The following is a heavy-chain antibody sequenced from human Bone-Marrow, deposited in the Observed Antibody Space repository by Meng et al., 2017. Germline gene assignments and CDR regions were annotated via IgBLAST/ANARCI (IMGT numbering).Heavy chain of an antibody. Sequence: QGQRVQFGAAVKKPGSSVKCSCKASGYTFTGYYTHWVRQAPGQGLEWMGRINPNSGGTNYAQKFQGRVTMTRDTSISTAYMELSRLRSDDTAVYYCARAYGSGSYLRAYYFDYWGQGTLVTVSS. D-gene: IGHD3-10*01. V-gene: IGHV1-2*06. CDR2: INPNSGGT. CDR1: GYTFTGYY. J-gene: IGHJ4*02. CDR3: ARAYGSGSYLRAYYFDY.